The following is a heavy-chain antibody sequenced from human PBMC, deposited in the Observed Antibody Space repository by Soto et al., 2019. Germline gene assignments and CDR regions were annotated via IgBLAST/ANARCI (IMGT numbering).Heavy chain of an antibody. CDR3: AAYDSSGYYEAQIDY. CDR1: GYTFTSYG. J-gene: IGHJ4*02. CDR2: IIAIFGTA. V-gene: IGHV1-69*13. Sequence: SVKVSCKASGYTFTSYGITWVRQAPGQGLEWMGGIIAIFGTANYAQKFQGRVTITADESTSTAYMELSSLRSEDTAVYYCAAYDSSGYYEAQIDYWGQGTLVTVSS. D-gene: IGHD3-22*01.